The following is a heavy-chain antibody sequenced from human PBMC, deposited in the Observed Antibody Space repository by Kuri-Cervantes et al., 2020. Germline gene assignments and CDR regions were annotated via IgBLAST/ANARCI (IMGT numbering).Heavy chain of an antibody. CDR1: GYTFTGYY. J-gene: IGHJ1*01. V-gene: IGHV1-2*02. Sequence: ASVKVSCKASGYTFTGYYMHWVRQAPGQGLEWMGWINPNSGGTNYAQKFQGRVTMTRDTSISTAYMELSRLRSDDTAVYYCARGSKNVWGLLIGGYFQHWGQGTLVTVSS. D-gene: IGHD1-26*01. CDR3: ARGSKNVWGLLIGGYFQH. CDR2: INPNSGGT.